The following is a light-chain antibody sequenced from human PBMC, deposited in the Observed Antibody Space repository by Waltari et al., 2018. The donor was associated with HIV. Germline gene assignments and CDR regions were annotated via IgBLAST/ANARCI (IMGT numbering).Light chain of an antibody. V-gene: IGLV2-8*01. Sequence: QSALTQPPSASGSPGQSVTISCTGASSDVGAFKYVSWYQQHPGKAPKLLIYDVTKRPSGVPCRFSGSKSGNTASLTVFGLQAEDEAHYYCSSYAGSSMSYAFGTGTKVTVL. CDR3: SSYAGSSMSYA. J-gene: IGLJ1*01. CDR2: DVT. CDR1: SSDVGAFKY.